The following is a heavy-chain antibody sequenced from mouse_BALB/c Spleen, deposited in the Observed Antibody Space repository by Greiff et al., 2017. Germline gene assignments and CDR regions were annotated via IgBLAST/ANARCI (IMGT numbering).Heavy chain of an antibody. V-gene: IGHV14-3*02. CDR1: GFNIKDTY. CDR2: IDPANGNT. Sequence: VQLKESGAELVKPGASVKLSCTASGFNIKDTYMHWVKQRPEQGLEWIGRIDPANGNTKYDPKFQGKATITADTSSNTAYLQLSSLTSEDTAVYYCANWAFDYWGQGTTLTVSS. J-gene: IGHJ2*01. CDR3: ANWAFDY. D-gene: IGHD4-1*01.